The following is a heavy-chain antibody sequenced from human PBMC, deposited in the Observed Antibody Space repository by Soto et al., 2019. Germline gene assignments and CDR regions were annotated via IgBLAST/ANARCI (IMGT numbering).Heavy chain of an antibody. J-gene: IGHJ5*02. CDR1: GFTVGSNF. Sequence: GGSLRLSCAASGFTVGSNFMNWVRQAPGKGLEWVSVIYTDGTAHYADSVKGRFTISRDNSKNSLNLQMNSLRAEDTAVYYCAGYSSRLGWVDPWGQGTLVTVSS. CDR3: AGYSSRLGWVDP. CDR2: IYTDGTA. D-gene: IGHD6-13*01. V-gene: IGHV3-66*01.